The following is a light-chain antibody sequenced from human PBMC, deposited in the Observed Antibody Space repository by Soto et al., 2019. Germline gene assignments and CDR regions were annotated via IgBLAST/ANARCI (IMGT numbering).Light chain of an antibody. V-gene: IGKV3-20*01. Sequence: EVVMTQSPATLSVSPGDKVSLSCRASQSVANSHVAWYQQRRGLPPRLLIYGASNRATGIPDRFSGSGSGADFTLTISRLEPEDFAVYFCQQYGNSPPGTFGQGTRLE. CDR3: QQYGNSPPGT. CDR2: GAS. CDR1: QSVANSH. J-gene: IGKJ5*01.